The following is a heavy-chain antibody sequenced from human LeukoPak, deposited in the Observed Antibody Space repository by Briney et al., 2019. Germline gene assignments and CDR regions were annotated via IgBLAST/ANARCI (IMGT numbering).Heavy chain of an antibody. CDR2: IRNSSSYI. CDR1: GFTFSDYY. D-gene: IGHD1-26*01. Sequence: GGSLRLSCAASGFTFSDYYMSWLRQAPGKGLEWVSFIRNSSSYIYYADSVKCRFTISRDNAKNSLYLQMNSLRVEDTAVYYCATDSGSYRHDAFDMWGQGTTVTVSS. CDR3: ATDSGSYRHDAFDM. V-gene: IGHV3-11*06. J-gene: IGHJ3*02.